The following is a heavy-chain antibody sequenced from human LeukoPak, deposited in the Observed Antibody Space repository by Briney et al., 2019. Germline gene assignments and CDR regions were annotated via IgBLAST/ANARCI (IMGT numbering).Heavy chain of an antibody. CDR3: ASPEWLPDSIDI. V-gene: IGHV3-53*01. D-gene: IGHD3-3*01. CDR2: IYSGGST. J-gene: IGHJ3*02. CDR1: GFTVSSNY. Sequence: GGSLRLSCAASGFTVSSNYMSWVRQAPGKGLEWVSVIYSGGSTYYADSVKGRFTISRDNAKNSLYLQMNNLRAEDTAVYYCASPEWLPDSIDIWGQGTMVTVSS.